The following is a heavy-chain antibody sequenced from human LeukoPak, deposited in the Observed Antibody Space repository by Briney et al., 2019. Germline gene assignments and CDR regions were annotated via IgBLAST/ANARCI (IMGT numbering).Heavy chain of an antibody. CDR2: ISGGGHNT. CDR1: GYTFSTYA. Sequence: GGSLRLSCAASGYTFSTYAMSWVRQAPGKGLEWVSAISGGGHNTYYADSVKGRFTISRDNSKNTLYLQMNSLRVEDTAVYYCAKGPYCSSTSCYSAFDHWGQGTLVTVSS. CDR3: AKGPYCSSTSCYSAFDH. V-gene: IGHV3-23*01. J-gene: IGHJ4*02. D-gene: IGHD2-2*01.